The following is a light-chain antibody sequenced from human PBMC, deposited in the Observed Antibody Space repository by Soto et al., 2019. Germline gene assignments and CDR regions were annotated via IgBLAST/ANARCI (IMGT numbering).Light chain of an antibody. CDR2: EGH. Sequence: QSALAQPGSVSGSPGQSITISCTGTRGFVGSFSLVSWYQQHPGKAPTVMISEGHRRPSGVPDRFSGSTSVNSASLTISGLQADDEADYYCCLYIGATTYVFGTGTKVTVL. V-gene: IGLV2-23*01. CDR3: CLYIGATTYV. J-gene: IGLJ1*01. CDR1: RGFVGSFSL.